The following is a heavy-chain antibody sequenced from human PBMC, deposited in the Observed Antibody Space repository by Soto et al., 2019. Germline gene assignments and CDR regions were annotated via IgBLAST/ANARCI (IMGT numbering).Heavy chain of an antibody. Sequence: SETLSLTCAVSGDSTNSLHWWNWVRQPPGKGLEWIGQISHNGSTNYNPSLTSRVTISVDKSKNHFSLKLTSVTAADTAVYYCAARHFWSGPRTDRRLDYWGQGTLVTVSS. CDR1: GDSTNSLHW. J-gene: IGHJ4*02. D-gene: IGHD3-3*02. CDR3: AARHFWSGPRTDRRLDY. CDR2: ISHNGST. V-gene: IGHV4-4*02.